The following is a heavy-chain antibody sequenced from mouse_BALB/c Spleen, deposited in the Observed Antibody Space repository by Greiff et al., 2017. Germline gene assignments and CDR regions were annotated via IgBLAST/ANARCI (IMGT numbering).Heavy chain of an antibody. CDR1: GYTFSSYW. CDR2: ILPGSGST. D-gene: IGHD2-1*01. Sequence: VQLQQSGAELMKPGASVKISCKATGYTFSSYWIEWVKQRPGHGLEWIGEILPGSGSTNYNEKFKGKATFTADTSSNTAYMQLSSLTSEDSAVYYCARGGNYLAYWGQGTLVTVSA. CDR3: ARGGNYLAY. V-gene: IGHV1-9*01. J-gene: IGHJ3*01.